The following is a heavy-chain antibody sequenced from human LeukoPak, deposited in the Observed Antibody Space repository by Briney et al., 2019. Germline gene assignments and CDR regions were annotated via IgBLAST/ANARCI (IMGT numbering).Heavy chain of an antibody. Sequence: SETLSLTCTVSGGSISSDDYYWSWIRQPPGKGLEWIGHITYSGSTDYSPSLKSRVTMSVDTSKNQFSLKLNSVTAAETAMYFCARGGVGGYNYFDSWGQGTLVAVS. V-gene: IGHV4-30-4*01. CDR2: ITYSGST. CDR3: ARGGVGGYNYFDS. J-gene: IGHJ4*02. D-gene: IGHD5-24*01. CDR1: GGSISSDDYY.